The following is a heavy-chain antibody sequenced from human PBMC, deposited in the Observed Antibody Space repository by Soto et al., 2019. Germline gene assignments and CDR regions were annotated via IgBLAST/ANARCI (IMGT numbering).Heavy chain of an antibody. CDR2: VSGSGDKT. CDR3: ATSWFDFLYHFDY. Sequence: EVQLLDSGGGLVQPGGSLRLSCAASGFIFKNYAMNWIRQAPGKGLEWVSSVSGSGDKTYYADSVKGRFTISRDNSKNTLYLDMSSLRAEDTAIYYCATSWFDFLYHFDYWGQGALVLVSS. D-gene: IGHD3-10*01. CDR1: GFIFKNYA. V-gene: IGHV3-23*01. J-gene: IGHJ4*02.